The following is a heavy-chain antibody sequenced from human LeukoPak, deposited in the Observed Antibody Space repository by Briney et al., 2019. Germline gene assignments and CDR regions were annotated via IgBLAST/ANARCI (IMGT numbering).Heavy chain of an antibody. V-gene: IGHV5-51*01. J-gene: IGHJ3*02. CDR2: IYPGDSDT. D-gene: IGHD2-21*02. CDR1: GYSFTSYW. Sequence: GESLKISCKASGYSFTSYWIGWVRQTPGKGLEWMGIIYPGDSDTRYSPSFQGRVTISADKSISTAYLQWSSLKASDTAMYYCARREGAYCGGDCQKSAFDIWGQGTMVTVSS. CDR3: ARREGAYCGGDCQKSAFDI.